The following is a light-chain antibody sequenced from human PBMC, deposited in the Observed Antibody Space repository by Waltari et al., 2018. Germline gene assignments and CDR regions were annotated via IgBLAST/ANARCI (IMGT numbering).Light chain of an antibody. CDR2: DAS. CDR3: QQYDHPPYT. CDR1: QDISNH. J-gene: IGKJ2*01. V-gene: IGKV1-33*01. Sequence: DIQMTQSSSSQSASVGDRVTLTCQASQDISNHLNWYQHKAGKAPNLLIYDASTLEAGVPSRFSGSGSGTAFTLTISSLQPEDIATYYCQQYDHPPYTFGQWTKLDI.